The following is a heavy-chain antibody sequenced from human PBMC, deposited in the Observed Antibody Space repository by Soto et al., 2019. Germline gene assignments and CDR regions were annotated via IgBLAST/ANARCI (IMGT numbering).Heavy chain of an antibody. V-gene: IGHV3-74*01. CDR2: IHPDGSMT. Sequence: EMQLVESGGGLVQPGGSLRLSCAASGFKFSDSWMHVVRQAPGKGLVWVSRIHPDGSMTHYADSVKGRFTTSRDHVKTTVFLQLSSLRAEDTAIYYCVRDISIGDFWGQGTLVTVSS. D-gene: IGHD3-3*02. CDR3: VRDISIGDF. CDR1: GFKFSDSW. J-gene: IGHJ4*02.